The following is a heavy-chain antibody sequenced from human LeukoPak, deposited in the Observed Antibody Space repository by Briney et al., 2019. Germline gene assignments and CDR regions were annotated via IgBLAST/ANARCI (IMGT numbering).Heavy chain of an antibody. CDR2: INPNSGGT. J-gene: IGHJ3*02. V-gene: IGHV1-2*04. D-gene: IGHD5-18*01. CDR1: GYTFTGYF. Sequence: ASVKVSCKASGYTFTGYFMHWVRQAPGQGLEWMGRINPNSGGTNYAQKFQGWVTMTRDTSISTAYMELSRLRSDDTAVYYCARAVDTAMAPDDAFDIWGQGTMVTVSS. CDR3: ARAVDTAMAPDDAFDI.